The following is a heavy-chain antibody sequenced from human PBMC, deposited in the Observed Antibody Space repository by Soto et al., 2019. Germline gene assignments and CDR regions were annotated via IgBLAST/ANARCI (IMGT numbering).Heavy chain of an antibody. D-gene: IGHD4-4*01. Sequence: PSETLSLTCTVSGGSISSYYWSWIRQPPGKGLEWIGYAYYSGTTNYRPSLKGRVTISVDTSKNQFSLKLSYVTAADTAVYYCARYSSAGVNFDYWGQGTLVTVSS. CDR1: GGSISSYY. CDR2: AYYSGTT. CDR3: ARYSSAGVNFDY. V-gene: IGHV4-59*01. J-gene: IGHJ4*02.